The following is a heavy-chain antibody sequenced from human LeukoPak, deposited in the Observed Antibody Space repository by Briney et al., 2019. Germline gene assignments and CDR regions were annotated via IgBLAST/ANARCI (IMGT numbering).Heavy chain of an antibody. V-gene: IGHV3-30*03. Sequence: GRSLRLSCAASGFTFSSYGMHWVRQAPGKGLEWVAVISYDGTNKYYADSVKGRFTISRDNAKNSLYLQMNNLRAEDTTVYYCARIDHYSDGSGYYSHFDYWGQGILVTVSS. D-gene: IGHD3-22*01. CDR1: GFTFSSYG. CDR2: ISYDGTNK. CDR3: ARIDHYSDGSGYYSHFDY. J-gene: IGHJ4*02.